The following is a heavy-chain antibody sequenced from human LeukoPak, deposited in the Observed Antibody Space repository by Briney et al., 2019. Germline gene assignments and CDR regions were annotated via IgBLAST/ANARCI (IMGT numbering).Heavy chain of an antibody. CDR1: GFTFSSYA. CDR3: ARRLWDDAFDI. CDR2: IKQDGSEK. Sequence: PGGSLRLSCAASGFTFSSYAMTWVRQAPGKGLEWVANIKQDGSEKYYVDSVKGRFTISRDNAKNSLYLQMNSLRAEDTAVYYCARRLWDDAFDIWGQGTMVTVSS. D-gene: IGHD5-18*01. V-gene: IGHV3-7*01. J-gene: IGHJ3*02.